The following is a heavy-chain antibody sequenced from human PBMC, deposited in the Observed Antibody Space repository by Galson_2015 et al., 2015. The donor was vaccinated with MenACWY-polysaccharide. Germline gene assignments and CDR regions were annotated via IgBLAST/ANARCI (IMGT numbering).Heavy chain of an antibody. CDR2: IKQDGSEN. J-gene: IGHJ5*02. CDR3: ARGQKTLGP. V-gene: IGHV3-7*04. Sequence: SLRLSCAASGFTFSGYWMSWVRQAPGKGLEGGANIKQDGSENYYVDSVKGRITISRDNAKNSLYLQMNSLRAEDTAVYYCARGQKTLGPWGQGTLVTVSS. CDR1: GFTFSGYW.